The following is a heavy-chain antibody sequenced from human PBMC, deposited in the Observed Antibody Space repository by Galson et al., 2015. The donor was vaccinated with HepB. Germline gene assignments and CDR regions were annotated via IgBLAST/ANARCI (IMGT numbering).Heavy chain of an antibody. CDR2: ISYDGSNK. CDR3: ARGGNGYAY. V-gene: IGHV3-30*03. D-gene: IGHD5-18*01. CDR1: GFTFSSYG. J-gene: IGHJ4*02. Sequence: SLRLSCAASGFTFSSYGMHWVRQAPGKGLEWVAVISYDGSNKYYADSVKGRFTISRDNSKNTLYLQMNSLRAEDTAVYYCARGGNGYAYWGQGTLVTVSS.